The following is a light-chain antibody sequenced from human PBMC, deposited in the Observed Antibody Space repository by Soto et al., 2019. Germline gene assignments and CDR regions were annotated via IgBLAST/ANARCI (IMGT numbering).Light chain of an antibody. CDR2: EGS. Sequence: QSALTKPASFSGSPGSPTPSPAPETTGDVGSNNLASWYHQHPGKAPKLMIYEGSKRPSGVSNRFSGSKSGNTASLTISGLQAEDEADYYCCSYAGSSNVFGTGTKVTVL. J-gene: IGLJ1*01. V-gene: IGLV2-23*03. CDR3: CSYAGSSNV. CDR1: TGDVGSNNL.